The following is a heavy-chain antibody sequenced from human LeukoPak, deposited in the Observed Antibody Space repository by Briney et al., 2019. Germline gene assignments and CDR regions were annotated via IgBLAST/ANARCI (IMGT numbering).Heavy chain of an antibody. CDR3: AKSYGANYFDY. D-gene: IGHD4-17*01. CDR2: IRYDASNT. Sequence: PGRSLRLSCAASGFTFSSYGMHWVRQAPDKGLEWVAFIRYDASNTYYGDSVKGRFTISRDNSKSTVYLQMNRPRVEDTAMYYCAKSYGANYFDYWGQGALVIVSS. J-gene: IGHJ4*02. CDR1: GFTFSSYG. V-gene: IGHV3-30*02.